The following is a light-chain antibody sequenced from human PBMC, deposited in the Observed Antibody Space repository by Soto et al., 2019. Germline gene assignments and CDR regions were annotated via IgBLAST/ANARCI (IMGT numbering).Light chain of an antibody. CDR2: KAS. CDR3: QQYNGYSS. V-gene: IGKV1-5*03. CDR1: QSISDW. J-gene: IGKJ2*03. Sequence: DIHMTQSPSTLSASVGDRVSITCRASQSISDWLAWYQQKPGKAPKLLIYKASSLQSGVPSRFSGSGAGTEFTLTIRSLQPDDFATYYCQQYNGYSSFGPGTKLEIK.